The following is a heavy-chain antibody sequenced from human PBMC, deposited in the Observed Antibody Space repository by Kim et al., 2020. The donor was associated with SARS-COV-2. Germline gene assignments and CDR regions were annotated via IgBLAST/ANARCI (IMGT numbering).Heavy chain of an antibody. Sequence: GGSLRLSCAASGFKFGDYEMNWVRQAPGKGLEWLSYISSGGYTVYTADSVRGRFSISRDNAKNSLSLQMNSLRVEDTAVYYCARVGTSNFVKGFDYWGRGIQVTVSS. D-gene: IGHD2-2*01. V-gene: IGHV3-48*03. CDR1: GFKFGDYE. CDR2: ISSGGYTV. CDR3: ARVGTSNFVKGFDY. J-gene: IGHJ4*02.